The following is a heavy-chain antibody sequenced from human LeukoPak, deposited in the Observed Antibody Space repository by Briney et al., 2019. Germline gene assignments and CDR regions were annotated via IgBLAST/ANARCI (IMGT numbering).Heavy chain of an antibody. Sequence: PGGSLRLSCAASGFTFSSYGMYWVRQAPGKGLEWVAVIWYDGSNKYYADSVKGRFTISRDNSKNTLYLQMNSLRAEDTAVYYCARGMGYSSGWPDYFDYWGQGTLVTVSS. CDR1: GFTFSSYG. J-gene: IGHJ4*02. CDR3: ARGMGYSSGWPDYFDY. D-gene: IGHD6-19*01. V-gene: IGHV3-33*01. CDR2: IWYDGSNK.